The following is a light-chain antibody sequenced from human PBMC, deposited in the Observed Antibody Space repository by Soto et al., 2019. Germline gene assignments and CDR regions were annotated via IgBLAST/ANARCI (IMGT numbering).Light chain of an antibody. V-gene: IGLV1-40*01. CDR3: QSYDSSLSGGV. CDR1: SSNIGAGYD. J-gene: IGLJ3*02. Sequence: QSVLTQPPSVSGAPGQRVTISCTGSSSNIGAGYDVHWYQQLPGTAPKLFIFGNSNRPSGVPDRFSGSKSGTLASLAITGLQAEDEADYYCQSYDSSLSGGVFGGGTKLTVL. CDR2: GNS.